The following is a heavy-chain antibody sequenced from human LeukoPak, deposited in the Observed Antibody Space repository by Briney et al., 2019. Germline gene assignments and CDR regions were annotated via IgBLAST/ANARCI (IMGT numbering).Heavy chain of an antibody. CDR1: GFTFDDYA. J-gene: IGHJ4*02. Sequence: GGSLRLSCAASGFTFDDYAMHWVRHAPGKGLEWVSGISWNSGSIGYADSVKGRFTISRDNAKNSLYLQMNSLRAEDTALYYCAKATAPMAVAGFDYWGQGTLVTVSS. D-gene: IGHD6-19*01. CDR2: ISWNSGSI. V-gene: IGHV3-9*01. CDR3: AKATAPMAVAGFDY.